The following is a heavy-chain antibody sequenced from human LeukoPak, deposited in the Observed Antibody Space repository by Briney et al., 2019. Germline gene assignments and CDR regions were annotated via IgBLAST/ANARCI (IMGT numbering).Heavy chain of an antibody. Sequence: ASVKVSCKASGYSFTNYAMNWVRQAPGQGLEWMGWIHPSTGNPTYAQGFTGRFVFSLDTSVSTTYLQISSLKAEDTAVYFCARAFQSLGGLSLPDYWGQGTLLTVSS. J-gene: IGHJ4*02. V-gene: IGHV7-4-1*02. CDR2: IHPSTGNP. D-gene: IGHD3-16*02. CDR3: ARAFQSLGGLSLPDY. CDR1: GYSFTNYA.